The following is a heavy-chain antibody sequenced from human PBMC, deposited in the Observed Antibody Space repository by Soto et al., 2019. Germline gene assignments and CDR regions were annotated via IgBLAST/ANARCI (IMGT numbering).Heavy chain of an antibody. J-gene: IGHJ6*02. V-gene: IGHV3-48*01. CDR3: ARDRYSYYDFWSGSLPYYYYGMDV. Sequence: PGGSLRLSCTASGFIFSAYSMNWVRQAPGKGLEWVSYISSSGRTIDYTDSVKGRFTVSRDSAKNSLYLQMNSLRVEDTAVYYCARDRYSYYDFWSGSLPYYYYGMDVWGQGTTVTVSS. CDR1: GFIFSAYS. D-gene: IGHD3-3*01. CDR2: ISSSGRTI.